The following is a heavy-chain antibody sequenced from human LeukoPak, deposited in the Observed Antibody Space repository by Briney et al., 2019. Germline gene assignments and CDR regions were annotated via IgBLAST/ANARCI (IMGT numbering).Heavy chain of an antibody. CDR3: ASLEEQWLVIDY. V-gene: IGHV4-59*08. CDR1: GGSISSYY. CDR2: IYYSGST. D-gene: IGHD6-19*01. J-gene: IGHJ4*02. Sequence: SETLSLTCTVSGGSISSYYWSWIRQPPGKGLEWIGYIYYSGSTNYNPSLKSRVTISVDTSKNQFSLKLSSVTAADTAVYYCASLEEQWLVIDYWGQGTLVTVSS.